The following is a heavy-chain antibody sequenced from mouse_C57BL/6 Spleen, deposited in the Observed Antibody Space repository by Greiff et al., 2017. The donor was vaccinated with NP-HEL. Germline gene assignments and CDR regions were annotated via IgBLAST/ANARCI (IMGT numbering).Heavy chain of an antibody. CDR1: GFTFSDFY. CDR3: ARDLTGDFDY. D-gene: IGHD4-1*01. J-gene: IGHJ2*01. CDR2: SRNKANDYTT. V-gene: IGHV7-1*01. Sequence: EVKLMESGGGLVQSGRSLRLSCATSGFTFSDFYMEWVRQAPGKGLEWIAASRNKANDYTTEYSASVKGRFIVSRDNSQSILYLQMNALRAEDTAIYYCARDLTGDFDYWGQGTTLTVSS.